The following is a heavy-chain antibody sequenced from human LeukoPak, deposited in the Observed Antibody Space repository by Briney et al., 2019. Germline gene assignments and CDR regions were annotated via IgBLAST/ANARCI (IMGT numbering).Heavy chain of an antibody. CDR2: IKQDGSEK. Sequence: PGGSLRLSCAASGFTFSSYWMSWVRQAPGKGLEWVANIKQDGSEKYYVDSVKGRFTISRDNAKNSPYLQMNSLRAEDTAVYYCARDRGYGSGSYPFLVYWGQGTLVTVSS. D-gene: IGHD3-10*01. CDR3: ARDRGYGSGSYPFLVY. CDR1: GFTFSSYW. V-gene: IGHV3-7*01. J-gene: IGHJ4*02.